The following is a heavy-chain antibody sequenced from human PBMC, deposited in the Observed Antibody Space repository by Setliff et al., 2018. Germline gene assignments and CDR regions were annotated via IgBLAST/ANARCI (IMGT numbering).Heavy chain of an antibody. D-gene: IGHD1-20*01. V-gene: IGHV3-23*03. J-gene: IGHJ5*01. CDR1: GFSFSTYS. Sequence: GGSLRLSCVGSGFSFSTYSMAWVRQAPGKGPQWVSGIYGGGGNGGRNTFYADSVKGRFTISRDNSKNTLYLQMNSLRAEDTALYHCAKDRVPDGIWDFDSWGPGSLVTVSS. CDR2: IYGGGGNGGRNT. CDR3: AKDRVPDGIWDFDS.